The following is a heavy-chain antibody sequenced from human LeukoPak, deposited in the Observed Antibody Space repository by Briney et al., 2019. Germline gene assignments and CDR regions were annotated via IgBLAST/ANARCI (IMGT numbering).Heavy chain of an antibody. CDR2: IYYSGST. J-gene: IGHJ4*02. V-gene: IGHV4-30-4*01. CDR3: ARVFADRGPPYYFDY. Sequence: SETLSLTCTVSGGSISSGDYYWSWIRQPPGKGLEWIGYIYYSGSTYYNPSLKSRVTISVDTSKNQFSLKLSSVTAADTAVYYCARVFADRGPPYYFDYWGQETLVTVSS. CDR1: GGSISSGDYY.